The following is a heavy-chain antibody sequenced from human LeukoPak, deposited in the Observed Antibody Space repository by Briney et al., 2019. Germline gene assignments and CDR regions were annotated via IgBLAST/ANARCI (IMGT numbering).Heavy chain of an antibody. CDR3: ARGNSAWYPDY. V-gene: IGHV1-2*02. CDR1: GYTFTGYY. CDR2: INPNGGDT. Sequence: ASVKVSCKASGYTFTGYYMHWVRQAPGQGLEWMGWINPNGGDTNSAENFQGRVTMTRDTSISTAYMELSSLRSDDTAVYYCARGNSAWYPDYWGQGTPVTVSS. J-gene: IGHJ4*02. D-gene: IGHD6-19*01.